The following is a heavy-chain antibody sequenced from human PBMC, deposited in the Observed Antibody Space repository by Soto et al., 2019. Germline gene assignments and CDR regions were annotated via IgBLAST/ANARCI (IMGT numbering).Heavy chain of an antibody. Sequence: DVQLLESGGGLVQPGGSLRLSCAASGFTFSSYAMSWVRQAPGKGLEWVSAISGRGGSTYYADSVKGRFTISRDNSKNTLYLQMNSLRAEDTAVYYCAKDLGMVRGGEADYWGQGTLVTVSS. CDR3: AKDLGMVRGGEADY. D-gene: IGHD3-10*01. CDR1: GFTFSSYA. J-gene: IGHJ4*02. CDR2: ISGRGGST. V-gene: IGHV3-23*01.